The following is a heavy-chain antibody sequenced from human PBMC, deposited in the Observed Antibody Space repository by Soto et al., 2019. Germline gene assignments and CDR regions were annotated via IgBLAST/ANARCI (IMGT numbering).Heavy chain of an antibody. CDR2: IYYSGST. J-gene: IGHJ4*02. Sequence: TCTVSGGSISRYYWTWIRQPPGKGLEWIGYIYYSGSTNYNPSLKSRVTTSVDTSKNQFSLKLSSVTAADTAVYYCARDPSAGESAGYWGQGTLVTVSS. V-gene: IGHV4-59*01. D-gene: IGHD2-21*01. CDR3: ARDPSAGESAGY. CDR1: GGSISRYY.